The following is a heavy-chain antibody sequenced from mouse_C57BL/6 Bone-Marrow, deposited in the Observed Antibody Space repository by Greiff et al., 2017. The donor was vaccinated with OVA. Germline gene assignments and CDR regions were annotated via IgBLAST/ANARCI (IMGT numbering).Heavy chain of an antibody. J-gene: IGHJ1*03. Sequence: EVKLVESGGGLVQPGGSLKLSCAASGFTFSDYYLYWVRQTPEKRLEWVAYISNGGGSTYYPDTVKGRFTISRDNAKNTLYLQMSRLKSEDTAMYYCARRAVTTRWYFDVWGTGTTVTVSS. CDR3: ARRAVTTRWYFDV. CDR2: ISNGGGST. V-gene: IGHV5-12*01. D-gene: IGHD2-2*01. CDR1: GFTFSDYY.